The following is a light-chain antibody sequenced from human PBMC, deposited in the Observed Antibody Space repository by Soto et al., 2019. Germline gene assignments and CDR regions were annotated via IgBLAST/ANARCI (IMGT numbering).Light chain of an antibody. Sequence: EIVMTQSPATLSVSPGERATLSCRASQSVSSGLAWYQQKPGQAPRLLIYGASTRATGVPARFSGSGSGTEFTLTVSSLQSEDFAVYYCQQYNDWRTFGQGTKVEIK. CDR1: QSVSSG. CDR2: GAS. V-gene: IGKV3-15*01. J-gene: IGKJ1*01. CDR3: QQYNDWRT.